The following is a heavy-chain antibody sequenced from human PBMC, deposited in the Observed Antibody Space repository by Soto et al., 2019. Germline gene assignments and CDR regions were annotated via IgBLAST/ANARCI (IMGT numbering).Heavy chain of an antibody. J-gene: IGHJ5*02. CDR1: GFSLSNAGLG. V-gene: IGHV2-26*04. CDR2: IFSNDEK. CDR3: ASTYSTSWYWFDA. Sequence: QVTVKESGPVLVKPTETLTLTCTVSGFSLSNAGLGVSWIRQPPGKALEWLAHIFSNDEKSYSTSLKSRLTISNDTSKSQVVLTMTNMDPVDTARYYCASTYSTSWYWFDAWGQGTLVTVSS. D-gene: IGHD2-2*01.